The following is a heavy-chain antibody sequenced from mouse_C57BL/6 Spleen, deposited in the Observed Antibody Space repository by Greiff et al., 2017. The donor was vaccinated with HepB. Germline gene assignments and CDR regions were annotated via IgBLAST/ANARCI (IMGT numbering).Heavy chain of an antibody. CDR2: ISSGSSTI. CDR3: ATLYYGSSYPFAY. V-gene: IGHV5-17*01. Sequence: DVMLVESGGGLVKPGGSLKLSCAASGFTFSDYGMHWVRQAPEKGLEWVAYISSGSSTIYYADTVKGRFTISRDNAKNTLFLQMTSLRSEDTAMYYCATLYYGSSYPFAYWGQGTLVTVSA. J-gene: IGHJ3*01. CDR1: GFTFSDYG. D-gene: IGHD1-1*01.